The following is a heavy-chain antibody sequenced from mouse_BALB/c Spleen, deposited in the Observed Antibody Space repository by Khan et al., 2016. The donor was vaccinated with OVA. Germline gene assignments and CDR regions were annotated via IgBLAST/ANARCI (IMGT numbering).Heavy chain of an antibody. J-gene: IGHJ4*01. D-gene: IGHD3-3*01. V-gene: IGHV1-18*01. Sequence: VQLKESGPELVKPGASVKISCKTSGYTFTEYTLHWVKQSHGKNLEWIGVINPKNGVTSYNQKFKGKATLTVDKSSSTAYMEFRSLTSEDSAVYYCARDAGRYWGQGTSVTVSS. CDR2: INPKNGVT. CDR1: GYTFTEYT. CDR3: ARDAGRY.